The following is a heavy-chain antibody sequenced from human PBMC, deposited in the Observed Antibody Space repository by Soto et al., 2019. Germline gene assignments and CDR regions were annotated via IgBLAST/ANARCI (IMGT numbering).Heavy chain of an antibody. CDR1: GFTFSSYS. CDR3: ARVSSYRHFDY. CDR2: ISSSSTI. J-gene: IGHJ4*02. V-gene: IGHV3-48*02. D-gene: IGHD3-16*02. Sequence: GGSLRLSCAASGFTFSSYSMNWVRQAPGKGLEWASYISSSSTIYYADSVKGRFTISRDNAKNSLYLQMNSLRDEDTAVYYCARVSSYRHFDYWGQGTLVTVSS.